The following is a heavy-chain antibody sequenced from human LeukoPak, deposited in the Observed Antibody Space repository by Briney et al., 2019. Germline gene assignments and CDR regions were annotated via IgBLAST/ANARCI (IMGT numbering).Heavy chain of an antibody. J-gene: IGHJ4*02. Sequence: GGSLRLSCAASRFTFSSYAMSWVRQAPGKGLEWVSAISGSGGSTYYADPVKGRFTISRDNSKNTLSLQMSSLRAEDTAVYYCARASGGTCYSGVDYWGQGTLVTVSS. CDR3: ARASGGTCYSGVDY. D-gene: IGHD2-15*01. V-gene: IGHV3-23*01. CDR1: RFTFSSYA. CDR2: ISGSGGST.